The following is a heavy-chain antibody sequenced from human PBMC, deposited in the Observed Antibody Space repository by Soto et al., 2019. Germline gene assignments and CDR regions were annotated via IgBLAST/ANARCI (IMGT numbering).Heavy chain of an antibody. CDR3: ARRAIFGVVRTRFDP. Sequence: ASETLSLTCAVYGGSFSGYYWSWIRQPPGKGLEWIGEINHSGSTNYNPSLKSRVTISVDTSKNQFSLKLSSVTAADTAVYYCARRAIFGVVRTRFDPWGQGTLVTVSS. D-gene: IGHD3-3*01. V-gene: IGHV4-34*01. CDR2: INHSGST. CDR1: GGSFSGYY. J-gene: IGHJ5*02.